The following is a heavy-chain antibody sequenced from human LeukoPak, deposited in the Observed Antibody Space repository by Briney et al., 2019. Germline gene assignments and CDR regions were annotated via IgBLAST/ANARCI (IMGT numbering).Heavy chain of an antibody. CDR1: GFTFSSYS. CDR2: ISSSSSYI. Sequence: PGESLRLPCAASGFTFSSYSMNWVRQAPGKGLEWVSSISSSSSYIYYADSVKGRFTISRDNAKNSLYLQMNSLRAEDTAVYYCARALAEELCQDYWGQGTLVTVSS. D-gene: IGHD1-7*01. J-gene: IGHJ4*02. V-gene: IGHV3-21*01. CDR3: ARALAEELCQDY.